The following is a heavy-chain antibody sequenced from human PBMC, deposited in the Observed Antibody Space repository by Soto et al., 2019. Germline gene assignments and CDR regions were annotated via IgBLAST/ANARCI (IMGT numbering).Heavy chain of an antibody. CDR2: IKQDGSEK. D-gene: IGHD2-8*01. CDR1: GFTFSSYW. Sequence: GGSLRLSCAASGFTFSSYWMSWVRQAPGKGLEWVANIKQDGSEKYYADSVKGRFTISRDNAKNSLHLQMNSLRAEDTAVYYCAKDRQPDGRWPSDHWGQGTLVTVSS. CDR3: AKDRQPDGRWPSDH. V-gene: IGHV3-7*04. J-gene: IGHJ4*02.